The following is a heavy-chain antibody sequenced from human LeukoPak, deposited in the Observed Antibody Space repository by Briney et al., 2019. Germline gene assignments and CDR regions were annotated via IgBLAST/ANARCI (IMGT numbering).Heavy chain of an antibody. CDR2: VHHSGNT. V-gene: IGHV4-38-2*01. Sequence: KTSETLSLSCAVSGFSVGSGYVWGWIRQPPGKGLEWIGRVHHSGNTYYNPSLKSRVAASVDTSKNQFSLRLNSVTAADTAICHCARVKNIAVAADYFDPWGQGTLVTVSS. D-gene: IGHD6-19*01. J-gene: IGHJ4*02. CDR3: ARVKNIAVAADYFDP. CDR1: GFSVGSGYV.